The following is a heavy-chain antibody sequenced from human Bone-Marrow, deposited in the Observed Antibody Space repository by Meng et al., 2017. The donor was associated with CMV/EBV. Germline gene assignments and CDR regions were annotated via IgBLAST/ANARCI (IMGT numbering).Heavy chain of an antibody. CDR2: INSDGSST. V-gene: IGHV3-74*01. CDR1: GFTFSSYW. D-gene: IGHD6-19*01. J-gene: IGHJ6*02. CDR3: AWQWLDHDGMDV. Sequence: GGSLRLSCAASGFTFSSYWMHWVRQAPGKGLVWVSRINSDGSSTSYADSVKGRFTISRDNAKNTLYLQMNSLRAEDTAVYYCAWQWLDHDGMDVWGQGTTVTSP.